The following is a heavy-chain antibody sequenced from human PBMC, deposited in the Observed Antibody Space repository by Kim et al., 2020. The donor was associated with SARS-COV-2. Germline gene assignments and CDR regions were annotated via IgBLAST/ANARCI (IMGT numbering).Heavy chain of an antibody. Sequence: KSRVTISVDTSKNQFSLKLSSVTAADTAVYYCARIRGYSGYESRRWYFDYWGQGTLVTVSS. J-gene: IGHJ4*02. D-gene: IGHD5-12*01. CDR3: ARIRGYSGYESRRWYFDY. V-gene: IGHV4-31*02.